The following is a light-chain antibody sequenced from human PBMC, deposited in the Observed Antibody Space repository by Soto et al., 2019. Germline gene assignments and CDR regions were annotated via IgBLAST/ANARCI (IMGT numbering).Light chain of an antibody. V-gene: IGLV1-51*01. Sequence: QSVLTQPHSVSAAPGQKVTISCSGSSSNIGDNYVSWYQQLPGTAPKLLIYDNNKRPSGIPDRFSGSKSGTSATLGITGLQTGDEADYYCGKWDSSLSAGQGVFGGGTQLTVL. CDR2: DNN. J-gene: IGLJ2*01. CDR3: GKWDSSLSAGQGV. CDR1: SSNIGDNY.